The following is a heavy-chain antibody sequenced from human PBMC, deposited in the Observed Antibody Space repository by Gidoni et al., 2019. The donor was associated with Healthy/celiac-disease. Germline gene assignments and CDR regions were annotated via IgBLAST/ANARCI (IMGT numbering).Heavy chain of an antibody. J-gene: IGHJ6*03. CDR2: IYYSGST. V-gene: IGHV4-30-4*01. CDR3: ARANQQQVPYYYYYMDV. D-gene: IGHD6-13*01. Sequence: QVQLQESGPGLVKPSQTLSLTCTVSGGSISSGAYYWSWSRQPPGKGLEWIGYIYYSGSTYYNPSLKSRVTISVDTSKNQFSLKLSSVTAADTAVYYCARANQQQVPYYYYYMDVWGKGTTVTVSS. CDR1: GGSISSGAYY.